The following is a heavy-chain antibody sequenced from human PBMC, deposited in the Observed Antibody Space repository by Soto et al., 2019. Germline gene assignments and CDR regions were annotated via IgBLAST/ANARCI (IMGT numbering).Heavy chain of an antibody. D-gene: IGHD3-3*01. V-gene: IGHV4-34*01. CDR3: ARNGSYYDFWSGYYFGGGMDV. CDR1: GGSFSGYY. J-gene: IGHJ6*02. Sequence: TLSLTCAVYGGSFSGYYWSWIRQPPGKGLEWIGEINHSGSTNYNPSLKSRVTISVDTSKNQFSLKLSSVTAADTAVYYCARNGSYYDFWSGYYFGGGMDVWGQGTTVTVSS. CDR2: INHSGST.